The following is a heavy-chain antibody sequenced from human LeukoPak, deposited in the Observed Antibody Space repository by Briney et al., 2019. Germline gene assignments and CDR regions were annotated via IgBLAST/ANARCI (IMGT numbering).Heavy chain of an antibody. CDR3: AHSLYYYDSSGYYWGFDP. V-gene: IGHV2-5*01. D-gene: IGHD3-22*01. J-gene: IGHJ5*02. Sequence: SGPTLVKPTQTLTLTCTFSGFSLSTTGVGVGWIRQPPGKALEWLALIHWNNDRRSSQSLKSRLTITKDTSKNQVVLTMNNMDPVDTATYYCAHSLYYYDSSGYYWGFDPWGQGTLVTVSS. CDR1: GFSLSTTGVG. CDR2: IHWNNDR.